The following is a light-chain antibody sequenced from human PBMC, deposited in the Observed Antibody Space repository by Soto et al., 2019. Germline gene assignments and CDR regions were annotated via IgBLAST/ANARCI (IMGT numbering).Light chain of an antibody. J-gene: IGKJ5*01. CDR1: QSVSSN. CDR2: GVS. V-gene: IGKV3-20*01. CDR3: QQYANSPIT. Sequence: EIVRTQSPATLSLSPGERATLSCRASQSVSSNLAWYQQKPGQAPRLLIYGVSSRASGIPDRFFGSGSGTDFTLTINRLEPEDFAVYYCQQYANSPITFGQGTRLEIK.